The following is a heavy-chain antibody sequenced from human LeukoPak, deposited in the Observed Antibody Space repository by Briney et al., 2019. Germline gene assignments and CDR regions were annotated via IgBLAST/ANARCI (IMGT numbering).Heavy chain of an antibody. J-gene: IGHJ4*02. D-gene: IGHD6-13*01. Sequence: GGSLRLSCAASGFTFSSYGMSWVRQAPGKGLEWVSAISGGGGSTYYADSVKGRFTISRDNPKNTLYLQMNSLRAEDTAVYYCAKDALPRIAAAGTVVWGQGTLVTVSS. CDR1: GFTFSSYG. V-gene: IGHV3-23*01. CDR3: AKDALPRIAAAGTVV. CDR2: ISGGGGST.